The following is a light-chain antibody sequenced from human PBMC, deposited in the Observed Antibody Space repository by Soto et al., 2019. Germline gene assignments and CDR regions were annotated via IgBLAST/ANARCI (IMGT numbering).Light chain of an antibody. V-gene: IGKV3-11*01. J-gene: IGKJ2*01. CDR3: QQRSTWPRT. CDR1: QSVSSY. Sequence: EIVLTQSPATLSLSPGERATLSCRASQSVSSYLAWYQHKPGQAPRLLIYATSNRATGIPARFSGSGSGTDFTLTINSLEPGDFAVYYCQQRSTWPRTFGQGTKLEIK. CDR2: ATS.